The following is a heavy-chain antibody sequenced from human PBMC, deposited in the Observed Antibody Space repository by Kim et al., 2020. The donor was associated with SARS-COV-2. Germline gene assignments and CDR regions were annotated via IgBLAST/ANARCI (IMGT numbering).Heavy chain of an antibody. D-gene: IGHD3-3*01. CDR2: T. Sequence: TRYAASVKGRFRFSRDDSVNSLNLKMNSLKAEDTAVYYCVRVQAQSHYDYWGHGTLVTVSS. V-gene: IGHV3-72*01. CDR3: VRVQAQSHYDY. J-gene: IGHJ4*01.